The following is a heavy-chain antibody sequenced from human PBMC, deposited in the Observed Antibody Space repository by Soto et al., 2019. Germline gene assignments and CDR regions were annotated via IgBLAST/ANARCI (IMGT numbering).Heavy chain of an antibody. CDR3: ARDADYGGSRGGMDV. V-gene: IGHV4-31*03. D-gene: IGHD4-17*01. Sequence: QVRLEESGPGLVKPSETLSLICSVSGGSVNNANYFWNWIRHHPENGLEWIGYIYYSGSTRYNPSFKTRATMSIDTSKNQFSLRLNSVPVADTAVYFCARDADYGGSRGGMDVWGRGTTVTVSS. CDR1: GGSVNNANYF. CDR2: IYYSGST. J-gene: IGHJ6*02.